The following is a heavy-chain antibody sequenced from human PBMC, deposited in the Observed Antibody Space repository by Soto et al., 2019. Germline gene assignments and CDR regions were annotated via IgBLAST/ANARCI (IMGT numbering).Heavy chain of an antibody. D-gene: IGHD3-22*01. J-gene: IGHJ4*02. V-gene: IGHV5-51*01. Sequence: PGESLKISCKGSGYSFTSYWIGWVRQMPGKGLEWMGIIYPGDSDTRYSPSFQGQVTISADKSISTAYLQWSSLKASDIAMYYCARPHSSNYYDSSGYYYPPGYWGQGTLVTVS. CDR1: GYSFTSYW. CDR3: ARPHSSNYYDSSGYYYPPGY. CDR2: IYPGDSDT.